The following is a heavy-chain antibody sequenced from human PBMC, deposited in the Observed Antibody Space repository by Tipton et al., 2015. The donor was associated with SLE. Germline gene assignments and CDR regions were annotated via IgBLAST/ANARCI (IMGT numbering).Heavy chain of an antibody. J-gene: IGHJ4*02. D-gene: IGHD2-15*01. V-gene: IGHV4-39*07. Sequence: LRLSCTVSGGSISSSSYYWGWIRQPPGKGLEWIGSIYYSGSTYYNPSLKSRVTISVDTSKNQFSLKLSSVAAADTAVYYCARGAGSSGDFDYWGQGTLVTVSS. CDR2: IYYSGST. CDR3: ARGAGSSGDFDY. CDR1: GGSISSSSYY.